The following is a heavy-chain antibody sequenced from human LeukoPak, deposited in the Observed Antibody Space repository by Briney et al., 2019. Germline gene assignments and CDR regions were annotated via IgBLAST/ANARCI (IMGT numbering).Heavy chain of an antibody. V-gene: IGHV3-30*18. D-gene: IGHD3-22*01. J-gene: IGHJ4*02. Sequence: GRSLRLSCAASGFTFSSYGMHWVRQAPGKGLEWVAVISYDGSNKYYADSVKGRFTISRDNSKNTLYLQMNSLRAEDTAVYYCAKDSDYDSSGSIDYWGQGTLVTVSP. CDR1: GFTFSSYG. CDR2: ISYDGSNK. CDR3: AKDSDYDSSGSIDY.